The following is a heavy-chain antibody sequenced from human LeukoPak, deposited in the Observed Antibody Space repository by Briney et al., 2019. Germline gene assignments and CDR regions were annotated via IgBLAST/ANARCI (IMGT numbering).Heavy chain of an antibody. CDR1: GFTFSSHA. D-gene: IGHD6-19*01. V-gene: IGHV3-23*01. CDR3: ARSTYSSGWRDY. CDR2: ISGNGANT. Sequence: GGSLRLSCAPSGFTFSSHAMSWVRQAPGKGLEWVSGISGNGANTYYADSVKGRFTISRDNSKNTLYLQMNSLRAEDTAVYYCARSTYSSGWRDYCGQGTLLTVSS. J-gene: IGHJ4*02.